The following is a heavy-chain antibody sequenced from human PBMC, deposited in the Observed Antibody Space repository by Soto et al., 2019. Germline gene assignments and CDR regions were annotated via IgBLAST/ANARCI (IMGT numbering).Heavy chain of an antibody. V-gene: IGHV1-3*01. Sequence: ASVKVSCKASGYTFTTYAMHWVRQAPGQRLEWMGWINAGNGNTKYSQNFLDRVTITRDTSATTAYMELSSLRSEDTAVYYCASGTFTMLVANDYYYAMDVWCQGTTFTVS. CDR1: GYTFTTYA. CDR3: ASGTFTMLVANDYYYAMDV. J-gene: IGHJ6*02. D-gene: IGHD3-22*01. CDR2: INAGNGNT.